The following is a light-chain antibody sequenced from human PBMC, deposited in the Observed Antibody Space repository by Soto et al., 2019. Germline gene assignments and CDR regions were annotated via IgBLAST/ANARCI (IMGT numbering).Light chain of an antibody. J-gene: IGKJ4*01. Sequence: DIPLTQSPSTLSASVGDRVTITCRANEIISTWLAWYQQKPGKAPKLLISDASSLQSGVPARFSGSGSGTAFTLTISSLQPDDFATYYCQQYSSPLLTFGGGTKVEIK. CDR3: QQYSSPLLT. CDR2: DAS. CDR1: EIISTW. V-gene: IGKV1-5*01.